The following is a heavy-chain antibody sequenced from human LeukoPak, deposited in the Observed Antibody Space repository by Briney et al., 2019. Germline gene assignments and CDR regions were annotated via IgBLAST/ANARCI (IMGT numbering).Heavy chain of an antibody. J-gene: IGHJ1*01. Sequence: GGSLRLSCAASGFTFSSYSMNWVRQAPGKGLEWVSSISSSSSYIYYADSVKGRFTISRDNAKNSLYLQMNSLRAEDTAVYYCARARYYYDSSGYYYSSEYFQHWGQGTLVTVSS. CDR3: ARARYYYDSSGYYYSSEYFQH. CDR2: ISSSSSYI. D-gene: IGHD3-22*01. V-gene: IGHV3-21*01. CDR1: GFTFSSYS.